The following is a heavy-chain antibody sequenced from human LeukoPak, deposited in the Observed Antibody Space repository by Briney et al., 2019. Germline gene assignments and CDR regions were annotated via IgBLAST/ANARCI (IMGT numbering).Heavy chain of an antibody. Sequence: GGSLRLSCAASGFTFSTYVMGWVRQAPGKGLEWVSAISGSGGSTYYADSVKGRCTISRDNSKNTLYLQMNSLGADDTAVYYCAKGNWRYFDYWGQGTLVTVSS. V-gene: IGHV3-23*01. D-gene: IGHD1-1*01. CDR3: AKGNWRYFDY. CDR2: ISGSGGST. CDR1: GFTFSTYV. J-gene: IGHJ4*02.